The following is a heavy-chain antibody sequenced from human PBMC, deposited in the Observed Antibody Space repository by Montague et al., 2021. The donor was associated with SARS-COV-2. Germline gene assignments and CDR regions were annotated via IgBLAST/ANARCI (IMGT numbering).Heavy chain of an antibody. J-gene: IGHJ4*02. CDR1: GGSISSGGYY. CDR2: IYYSGXT. V-gene: IGHV4-31*03. CDR3: ARDVGWYSSSWFDY. Sequence: TLSLTCTVSGGSISSGGYYWSWIRQHPGKGPEWIGYIYYSGXTXYXXXXKXRVTISVDTSKNQFSLKLSSVTAADTAVYYCARDVGWYSSSWFDYWGQGTLVTVSS. D-gene: IGHD6-13*01.